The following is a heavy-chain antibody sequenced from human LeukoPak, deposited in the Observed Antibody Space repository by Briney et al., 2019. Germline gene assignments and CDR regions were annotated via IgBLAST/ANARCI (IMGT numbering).Heavy chain of an antibody. Sequence: SETLSLTCTVSGRSISSSSYYWGWIRQPPGKGLEWIGSIYYSGSTYYNPSLKSRVTISVDTSKNQFSLKLSSVTAAETAVYYCARRRTNYYYYYGMDVWGQGTTVTVSS. CDR3: ARRRTNYYYYYGMDV. CDR1: GRSISSSSYY. V-gene: IGHV4-39*01. CDR2: IYYSGST. J-gene: IGHJ6*02.